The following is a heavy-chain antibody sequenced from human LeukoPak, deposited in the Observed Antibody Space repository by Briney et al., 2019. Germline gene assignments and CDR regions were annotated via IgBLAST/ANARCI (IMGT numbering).Heavy chain of an antibody. CDR1: GGSISSSSYY. CDR2: CEYGGST. D-gene: IGHD3-22*01. V-gene: IGHV4-39*07. Sequence: NPSETLSLTCTVSGGSISSSSYYWGWIRQAPGKGLEWIGSCEYGGSTYYNPSLKSRVTISVDKSKNQFSLKLSSVTAADTAVYYCARDFHSGSFYPYYFDYWGQGTLVSVSS. CDR3: ARDFHSGSFYPYYFDY. J-gene: IGHJ4*02.